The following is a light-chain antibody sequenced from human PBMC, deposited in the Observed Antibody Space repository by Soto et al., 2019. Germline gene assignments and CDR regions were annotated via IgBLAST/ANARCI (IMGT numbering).Light chain of an antibody. Sequence: EIVLTQSPGTLSLSPGERATLSCRASQSVSSSYLAWYQQKPGQAPRLLIYGASSRATGIPDRFSGSGSGTDFTLTISRLEPEDFAVYYCQQYGSSPQIGQGTKVDI. CDR3: QQYGSSPQ. CDR1: QSVSSSY. J-gene: IGKJ1*01. CDR2: GAS. V-gene: IGKV3-20*01.